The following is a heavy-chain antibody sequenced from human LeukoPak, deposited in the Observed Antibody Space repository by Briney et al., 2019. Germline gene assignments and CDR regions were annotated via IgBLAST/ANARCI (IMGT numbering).Heavy chain of an antibody. J-gene: IGHJ6*03. CDR1: GFTFSSYS. CDR3: ARERRDCSSTSCYTTGDYYYYMDV. D-gene: IGHD2-2*02. CDR2: ISSSSSYI. V-gene: IGHV3-21*01. Sequence: GGSLRLSCAASGFTFSSYSMNWVRQAPGKGLEWVSSISSSSSYIYYADSVKGRFTISRDNAKNSLYLQMNSLRAEDTAVYYCARERRDCSSTSCYTTGDYYYYMDVWGKGTTVTVSS.